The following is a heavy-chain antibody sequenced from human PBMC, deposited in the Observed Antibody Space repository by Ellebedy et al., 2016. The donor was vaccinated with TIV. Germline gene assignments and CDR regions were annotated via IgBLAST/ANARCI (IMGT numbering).Heavy chain of an antibody. Sequence: PGGSLRLSCAASGFTFTSYAMHWVRQPPGQGLEWVAVISYDVTSNYYANSVKGRFTISRDNSMTTLYLEMNSLRAEDTAVYYCARDLDKSSGWYGGAAYWGKGTRVTVSS. CDR2: ISYDVTSN. V-gene: IGHV3-30-3*01. D-gene: IGHD6-19*01. J-gene: IGHJ4*02. CDR1: GFTFTSYA. CDR3: ARDLDKSSGWYGGAAY.